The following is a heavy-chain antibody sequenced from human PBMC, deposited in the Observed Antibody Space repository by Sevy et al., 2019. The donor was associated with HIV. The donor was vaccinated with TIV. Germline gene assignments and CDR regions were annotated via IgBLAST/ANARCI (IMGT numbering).Heavy chain of an antibody. CDR3: ARDLEFYDNGDYGPAFMPDY. CDR2: IWFDGSNT. D-gene: IGHD4-17*01. CDR1: GFTFSDYG. J-gene: IGHJ4*02. Sequence: GGSLRLSCAASGFTFSDYGMQWVRQAPGKGLEWVALIWFDGSNTYYADSVKGRFTISRDIAKNTLHLQMNSLRGEDTAVYYCARDLEFYDNGDYGPAFMPDYWGQGTLVTVSS. V-gene: IGHV3-33*01.